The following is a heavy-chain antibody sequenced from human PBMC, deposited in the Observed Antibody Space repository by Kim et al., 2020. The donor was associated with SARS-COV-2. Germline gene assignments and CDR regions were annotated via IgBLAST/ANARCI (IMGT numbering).Heavy chain of an antibody. J-gene: IGHJ6*03. CDR3: ARRRGPDRRREVTMFGVVPWGGRDCCYYMDS. CDR1: GYTFTSYD. V-gene: IGHV1-8*01. Sequence: ASVKVSCKASGYTFTSYDINWVRQATGQGLEWMGWMNPNSGNTGYAQKFQGRVTMTRNTSISTAYMELSSLRSEDTAVYYCARRRGPDRRREVTMFGVVPWGGRDCCYYMDSCGEGATGTVSS. D-gene: IGHD3-3*01. CDR2: MNPNSGNT.